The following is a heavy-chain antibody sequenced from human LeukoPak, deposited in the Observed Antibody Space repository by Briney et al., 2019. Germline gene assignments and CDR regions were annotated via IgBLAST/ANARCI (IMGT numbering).Heavy chain of an antibody. Sequence: PGGSLRVPCAASGFILSIYSLRWVRQAPGKGLEWVSGISGSGGSTYYADSVKGRFTISRDNSKNTLYLQINSLRAEDTAVYYCAKCRGPYAVYDFLFDFWGQGTLVTVSS. V-gene: IGHV3-23*01. D-gene: IGHD2/OR15-2a*01. CDR1: GFILSIYS. J-gene: IGHJ4*02. CDR2: ISGSGGST. CDR3: AKCRGPYAVYDFLFDF.